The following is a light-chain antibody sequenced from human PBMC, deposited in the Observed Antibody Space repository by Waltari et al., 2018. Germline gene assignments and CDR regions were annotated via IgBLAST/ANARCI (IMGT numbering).Light chain of an antibody. CDR1: SSNIGSNY. CDR2: RNN. V-gene: IGLV1-47*01. J-gene: IGLJ2*01. Sequence: VMTQSPASLVVSLGERVTISCSGSSSNIGSNYVYWYQQLPGTAPKLLIYRNNQRPSGVPDRFSGSKSGTSASLAISGLRSEDEADYYCAAWDDSLSGLVFGGGTKLTVL. CDR3: AAWDDSLSGLV.